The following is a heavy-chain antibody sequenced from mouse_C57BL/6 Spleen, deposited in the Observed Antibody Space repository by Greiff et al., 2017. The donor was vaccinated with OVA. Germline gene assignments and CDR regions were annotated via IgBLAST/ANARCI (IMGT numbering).Heavy chain of an antibody. CDR1: GYAFRSYW. J-gene: IGHJ2*01. V-gene: IGHV1-80*01. CDR3: ARFITTVGRDY. Sequence: QVQLQQSGAELVKPGASVKISCKASGYAFRSYWMNWVKQRPGKGLEWIGQIYPGDGDTNYNGKFKGKATLTADKSSSTAYMQLSSLTSEDSAVYFCARFITTVGRDYWGQGTTLTVSS. D-gene: IGHD1-1*01. CDR2: IYPGDGDT.